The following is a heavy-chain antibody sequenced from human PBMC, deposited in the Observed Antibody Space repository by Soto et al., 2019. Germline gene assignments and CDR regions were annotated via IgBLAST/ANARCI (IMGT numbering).Heavy chain of an antibody. V-gene: IGHV1-2*04. D-gene: IGHD1-26*01. CDR3: ARDLPNSGSPYSYYGLDV. CDR2: INPNSGGT. CDR1: GYTFTGYY. Sequence: ASVKVSCKASGYTFTGYYVHWVRQAPGQGLEWMGWINPNSGGTNYAQKFQGWVTMTRDTSISTAYMELSRLRSDDTAVYFCARDLPNSGSPYSYYGLDVWGQGTTVTVSA. J-gene: IGHJ6*01.